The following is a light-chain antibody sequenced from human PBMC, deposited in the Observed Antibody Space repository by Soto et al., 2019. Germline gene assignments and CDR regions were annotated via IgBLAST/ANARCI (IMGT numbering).Light chain of an antibody. V-gene: IGKV4-1*01. J-gene: IGKJ1*01. CDR2: WAS. Sequence: DIVMSQSPDSLAVSLGERATIDCKSSQSLLYNSNNRNYLAWYQQKPGQPPKLLIHWASTRESGVPDRFSGGGSGTDFTLTISSLQAEDVALYYCQQYLITPPTFGQGTKVEIK. CDR3: QQYLITPPT. CDR1: QSLLYNSNNRNY.